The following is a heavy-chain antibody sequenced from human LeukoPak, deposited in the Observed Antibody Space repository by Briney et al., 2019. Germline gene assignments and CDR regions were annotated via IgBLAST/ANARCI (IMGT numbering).Heavy chain of an antibody. V-gene: IGHV4-39*07. D-gene: IGHD2-2*01. CDR1: GDSISNNDYY. CDR3: ARDRTIYCTDTSCSFSVLLSNWFDP. Sequence: SETLSLTCTVSGDSISNNDYYWGWIRQPPGKGLEWIGSIYYSGSTYYNPSLESRVTISIDTSKNQFSLKLISVTAADTAIYYCARDRTIYCTDTSCSFSVLLSNWFDPWGQGALVTVSS. J-gene: IGHJ5*02. CDR2: IYYSGST.